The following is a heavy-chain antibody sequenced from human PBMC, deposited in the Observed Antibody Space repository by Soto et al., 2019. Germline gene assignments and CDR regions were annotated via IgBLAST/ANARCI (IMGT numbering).Heavy chain of an antibody. V-gene: IGHV4-38-2*02. CDR2: IYHSGST. CDR1: GSSISSAYY. CDR3: ARDSSGWNYYFNY. J-gene: IGHJ4*02. Sequence: SETLSLTCAVSGSSISSAYYWGWIRQPPGKGLEWIGSIYHSGSTYYNPSLKSRVTISVDTSKNQFSLKLSSVTAADTAVYYCARDSSGWNYYFNYWGQGNLVTVSS. D-gene: IGHD6-19*01.